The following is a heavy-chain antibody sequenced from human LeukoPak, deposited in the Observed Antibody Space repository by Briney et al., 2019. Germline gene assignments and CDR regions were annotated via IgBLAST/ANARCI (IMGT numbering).Heavy chain of an antibody. Sequence: PGGSLRLSCAASGFTFSDYYMSWIRQAPGKGLEWVSYISSSGSTIYYADSVKGRFTIFRDNAKNSLYLQMNRLRVQDTPVYYCAHHFACGSTSCPPFDSWGEGTLVTVSS. CDR1: GFTFSDYY. V-gene: IGHV3-11*04. D-gene: IGHD2-2*01. CDR3: AHHFACGSTSCPPFDS. CDR2: ISSSGSTI. J-gene: IGHJ4*02.